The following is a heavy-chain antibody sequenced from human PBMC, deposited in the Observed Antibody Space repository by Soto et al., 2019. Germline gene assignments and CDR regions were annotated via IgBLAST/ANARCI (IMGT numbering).Heavy chain of an antibody. V-gene: IGHV3-48*03. CDR2: ISGSASSI. D-gene: IGHD3-10*01. Sequence: EVQLVESGGGLVQPGGSLRLSCAASGFNFRSYEMNWVRQAPGKGLEWVSYISGSASSIYYADSVKGRFTISRDNATNSLNLQMNSLRAEDTAVYYCTRGRPGGWYFDLWGRGTLVTV. CDR1: GFNFRSYE. J-gene: IGHJ2*01. CDR3: TRGRPGGWYFDL.